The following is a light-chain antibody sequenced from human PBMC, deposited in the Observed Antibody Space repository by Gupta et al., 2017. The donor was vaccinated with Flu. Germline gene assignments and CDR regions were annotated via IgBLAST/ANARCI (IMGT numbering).Light chain of an antibody. J-gene: IGKJ2*01. CDR2: GAS. V-gene: IGKV3-20*01. CDR1: QSISSTY. Sequence: EIVLTQSPGTLSLSPGERATLSCWASQSISSTYLAWYQQKPGQAPRLLIYGASIRATGIPDRFSGSGSGTDFTLAISRLEPEDFAVYYCHQFGYSPRTFGQGTKLDMK. CDR3: HQFGYSPRT.